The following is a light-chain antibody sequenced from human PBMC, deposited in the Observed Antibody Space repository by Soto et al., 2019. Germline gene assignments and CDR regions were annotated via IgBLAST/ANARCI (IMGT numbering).Light chain of an antibody. CDR2: DVS. V-gene: IGLV2-11*01. CDR1: SSDVGGYNY. Sequence: QSVLTQPRSASGSPGQSITISCTGTSSDVGGYNYVSWYQQHPAKAPKLIIFDVSKRPSGVPNRFSGSKSGNTASLTISELRAEDEADYYCCSYVGRNTYVFGTGTKVTVL. CDR3: CSYVGRNTYV. J-gene: IGLJ1*01.